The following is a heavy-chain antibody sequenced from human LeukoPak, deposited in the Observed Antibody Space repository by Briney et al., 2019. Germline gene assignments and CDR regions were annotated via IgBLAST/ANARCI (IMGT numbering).Heavy chain of an antibody. V-gene: IGHV4-39*07. CDR2: IYYSGST. CDR3: XXXXXXGXXXXX. CDR1: GGXIXXXRXY. Sequence: GGXIXXXRXYWGWIRPPPGKGXEWIGSIYYSGSTXYNPSLKSRVTISVDXSKNQFSLKLSSVTAADTAVYYXXXXXXXGXXXXXWGXXXXXTVSS. J-gene: IGHJ1*01.